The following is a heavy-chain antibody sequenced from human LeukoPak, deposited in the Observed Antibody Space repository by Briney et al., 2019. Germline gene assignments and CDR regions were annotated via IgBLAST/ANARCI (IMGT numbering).Heavy chain of an antibody. CDR3: ARDVVAPTGVDY. D-gene: IGHD2-15*01. CDR2: IYYSGST. CDR1: GGSISSSSYY. J-gene: IGHJ4*02. Sequence: SETLSLTCTVSGGSISSSSYYWGWIRQPPGKGLEWIGSIYYSGSTYYNPSLKSRVTISVDTSKNQFSLKLSSVTAADTAVYYCARDVVAPTGVDYWGQGTLVTSPQ. V-gene: IGHV4-39*01.